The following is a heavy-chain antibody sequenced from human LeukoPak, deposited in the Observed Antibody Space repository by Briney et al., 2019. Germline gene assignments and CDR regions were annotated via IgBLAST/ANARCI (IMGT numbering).Heavy chain of an antibody. CDR1: GFTFSSNA. D-gene: IGHD1-7*01. V-gene: IGHV3-23*01. CDR2: ISGSGGST. Sequence: GGSLRLSCAASGFTFSSNAMSWVRQAPGKGLEWVSAISGSGGSTYYADSVKGRFTISRDNSKNTLYLQMNSLRAEDTAVYYCAKDSYPLELELTGTTDYWGQGTLVTVSS. J-gene: IGHJ4*02. CDR3: AKDSYPLELELTGTTDY.